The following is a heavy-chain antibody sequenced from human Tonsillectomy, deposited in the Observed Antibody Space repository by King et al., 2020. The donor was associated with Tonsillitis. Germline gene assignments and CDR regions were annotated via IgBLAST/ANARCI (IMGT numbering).Heavy chain of an antibody. CDR2: ISTHSKYI. J-gene: IGHJ3*02. CDR3: AKDKGTTYYDSGRGAFDI. CDR1: GFTISNYD. V-gene: IGHV3-21*01. Sequence: LVVSWVGLVKSGGSLRLSCAPSGFTISNYDMTWVRQAPGQGLAWVSSISTHSKYIYYADSVKGRFTISRDIAKNSLFLQMNTLTAEDTAVYYCAKDKGTTYYDSGRGAFDIWGQGTMVTVSS. D-gene: IGHD3-22*01.